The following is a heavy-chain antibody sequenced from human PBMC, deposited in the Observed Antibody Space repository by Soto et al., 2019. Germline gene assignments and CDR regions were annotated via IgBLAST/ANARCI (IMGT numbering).Heavy chain of an antibody. CDR2: IIPIFGTA. D-gene: IGHD5-12*01. Sequence: SVKVSCKASGGTFSSYAISWVRQAPGQGLEWMGGIIPIFGTANYAQKFQGRVTITADESTSTAYMELSSLRSEDTAVYYCARDKRRGHAGLRAPDAFDIWGQGTMVTVSS. CDR1: GGTFSSYA. CDR3: ARDKRRGHAGLRAPDAFDI. V-gene: IGHV1-69*13. J-gene: IGHJ3*02.